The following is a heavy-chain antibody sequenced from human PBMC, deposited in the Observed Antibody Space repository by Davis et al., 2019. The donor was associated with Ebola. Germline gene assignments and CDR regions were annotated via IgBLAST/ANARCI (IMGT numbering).Heavy chain of an antibody. CDR3: ARDLGGAPDY. D-gene: IGHD1-26*01. CDR2: INPSGGST. V-gene: IGHV1-46*01. CDR1: GNTISTYT. Sequence: ASVKVSCKASGNTISTYTIDWVRQAPGQGLEWMGIINPSGGSTSYAQKFQGRVTMTRDTSTSTVYMELSSLRSEDTAVYYCARDLGGAPDYWGQGTLVTVSS. J-gene: IGHJ4*02.